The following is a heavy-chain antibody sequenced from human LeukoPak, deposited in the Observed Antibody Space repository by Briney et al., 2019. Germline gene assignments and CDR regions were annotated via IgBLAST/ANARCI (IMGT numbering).Heavy chain of an antibody. J-gene: IGHJ4*02. CDR3: AKARGGYCSSTTCPSDY. CDR1: GFTFSSYG. Sequence: PGGSLRLSCAASGFTFSSYGMHWVRQAPGKGLEWVAFIRYDGSNKYYADSVKGRFTISRDNSKNTLYLQMNSLRSEDTAVYYCAKARGGYCSSTTCPSDYWGQGTLVTVSS. V-gene: IGHV3-30*02. D-gene: IGHD2-2*01. CDR2: IRYDGSNK.